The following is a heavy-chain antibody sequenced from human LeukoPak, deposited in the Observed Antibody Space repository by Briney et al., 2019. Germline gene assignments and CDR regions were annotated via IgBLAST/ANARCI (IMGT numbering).Heavy chain of an antibody. Sequence: ASVKVSCKASGYTFTSYGISWARQAPGQGLEWMGWISAYNGNTNYAQKLQGRVTMTTDTSTSTAYMELRSLRSDDTAVYYCARDRLYSSSWYVFHYYYYGMDVWGQGTTVTVSS. CDR3: ARDRLYSSSWYVFHYYYYGMDV. D-gene: IGHD6-13*01. CDR1: GYTFTSYG. V-gene: IGHV1-18*01. CDR2: ISAYNGNT. J-gene: IGHJ6*02.